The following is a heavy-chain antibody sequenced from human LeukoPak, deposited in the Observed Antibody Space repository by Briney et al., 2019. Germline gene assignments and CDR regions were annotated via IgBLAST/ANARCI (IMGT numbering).Heavy chain of an antibody. J-gene: IGHJ4*02. Sequence: GGSLRLSCATSGFAFRTYDMHWVRQVTGKGLEWVSSISAAGNTYYSGSVKGRFTISRENAKNSFYLQINSLRGGDTAVYYCARPLDSSNNYFDYWGQGTLVTVSA. D-gene: IGHD6-13*01. CDR3: ARPLDSSNNYFDY. V-gene: IGHV3-13*01. CDR2: ISAAGNT. CDR1: GFAFRTYD.